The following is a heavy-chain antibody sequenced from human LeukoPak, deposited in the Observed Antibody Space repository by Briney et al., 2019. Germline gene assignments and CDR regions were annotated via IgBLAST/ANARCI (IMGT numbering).Heavy chain of an antibody. J-gene: IGHJ4*02. Sequence: SETLSLTCTVAGGSINNTLFYWGWIRQPPGKGLEWIGEINHSGSTNYNPSLKSRVTISVDTSKNQFSLKLSSVTAADTAVYYCARGSRVHDYGDEDYWGQGTLVTVSS. V-gene: IGHV4-39*07. CDR2: INHSGST. D-gene: IGHD4-17*01. CDR1: GGSINNTLFY. CDR3: ARGSRVHDYGDEDY.